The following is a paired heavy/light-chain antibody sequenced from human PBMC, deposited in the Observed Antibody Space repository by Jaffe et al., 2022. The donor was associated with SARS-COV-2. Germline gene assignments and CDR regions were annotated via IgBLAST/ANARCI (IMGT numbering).Heavy chain of an antibody. CDR3: ARALLGSSGYYSGYYYYGMDV. D-gene: IGHD3-22*01. CDR1: GFTFSSYD. J-gene: IGHJ6*02. CDR2: IGTAGDT. V-gene: IGHV3-13*01. Sequence: EVQLVESGGGLVQPGGSLRLSCAASGFTFSSYDMHWVRQATGKGLEWVSAIGTAGDTYYPGSVKGRFTISRENAKNSLYLQMNSLRAGDTAVYYCARALLGSSGYYSGYYYYGMDVWGQGTTVTVSS.
Light chain of an antibody. V-gene: IGLV3-1*01. Sequence: SYELTQPPSVSVSPGQTASITCSGDKLGDKYACWYQQKPGQSPVLVIYQDSKRPSGIPERFSGSNSGNTATLTISGTQAMDEADYYCQAWDSSTAWVVFGGGTKLTVL. CDR2: QDS. CDR3: QAWDSSTAWVV. CDR1: KLGDKY. J-gene: IGLJ2*01.